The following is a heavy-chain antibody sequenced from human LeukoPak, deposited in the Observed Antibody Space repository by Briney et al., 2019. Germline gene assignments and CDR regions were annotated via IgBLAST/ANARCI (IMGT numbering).Heavy chain of an antibody. D-gene: IGHD5-12*01. CDR1: GGSISSGGYY. CDR2: IYNSGST. Sequence: PSETLSLTCTVSGGSISSGGYYWSWIRQPPGKGLEWIGYIYNSGSTNYNPSLKSRVTISVDTSKNQFSLKLSSVTAADTAVYYCASYPIRTGYGPPYWGQGTLVTVSS. CDR3: ASYPIRTGYGPPY. J-gene: IGHJ4*02. V-gene: IGHV4-61*08.